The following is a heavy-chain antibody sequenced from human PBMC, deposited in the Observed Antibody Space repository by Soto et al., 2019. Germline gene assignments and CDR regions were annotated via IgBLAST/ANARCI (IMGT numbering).Heavy chain of an antibody. CDR2: INPNSGGT. D-gene: IGHD1-1*01. Sequence: ASVKVSCKASGYTFSDYYIHWVRQAPGQGLEWMGWINPNSGGTKYAPKFQGGVTMTRDTSITTAYMELSRLRSGDTAVYYCAREPATAKPEGVDFWGQGTLVPVSS. CDR3: AREPATAKPEGVDF. J-gene: IGHJ4*02. CDR1: GYTFSDYY. V-gene: IGHV1-2*02.